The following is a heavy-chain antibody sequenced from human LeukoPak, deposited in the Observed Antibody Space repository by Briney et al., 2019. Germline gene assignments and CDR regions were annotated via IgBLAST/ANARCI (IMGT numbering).Heavy chain of an antibody. CDR1: GYTFTNYA. D-gene: IGHD3-3*01. J-gene: IGHJ6*02. V-gene: IGHV1-46*01. Sequence: ASVKVSCKASGYTFTNYAMNWLRQAPGQGLEWMGIINPSGGSTSYAQKFQGRVTMTRDTSTSTVYMELSSLRSEDTAVYYCARDLYYDFWSGYYSYYYGMDVWGQGTTVTVSS. CDR3: ARDLYYDFWSGYYSYYYGMDV. CDR2: INPSGGST.